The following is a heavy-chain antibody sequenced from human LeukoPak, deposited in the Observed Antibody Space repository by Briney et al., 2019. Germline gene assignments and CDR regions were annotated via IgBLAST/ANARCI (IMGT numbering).Heavy chain of an antibody. J-gene: IGHJ4*02. V-gene: IGHV3-66*02. D-gene: IGHD7-27*01. Sequence: PGGSPLLSCSASGLTASSSHMTWIRQAPREGLEGVSIIKSGSNTDYADSVKGRFAISRDNSKNTVYLQMTSLRIEDTAVYYCVNLPGGGQWGQGTLVTVSS. CDR3: VNLPGGGQ. CDR1: GLTASSSH. CDR2: IKSGSNT.